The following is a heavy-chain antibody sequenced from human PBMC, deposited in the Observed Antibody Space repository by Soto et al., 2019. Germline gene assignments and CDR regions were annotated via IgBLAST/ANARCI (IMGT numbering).Heavy chain of an antibody. Sequence: SETLSLTCPVSGYSISTGYYWGWIRQPPGKGLEWIGSMFHSGSTYYNPALKSRVTVSLDTSKNQLSRELTSATAADTAVYYCARFSSGYHPYFFDYWGQGNMVTVSS. CDR2: MFHSGST. CDR1: GYSISTGYY. D-gene: IGHD3-22*01. CDR3: ARFSSGYHPYFFDY. V-gene: IGHV4-38-2*01. J-gene: IGHJ4*02.